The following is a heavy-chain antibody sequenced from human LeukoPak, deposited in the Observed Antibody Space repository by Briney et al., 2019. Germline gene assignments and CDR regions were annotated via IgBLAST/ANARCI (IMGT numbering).Heavy chain of an antibody. J-gene: IGHJ3*02. Sequence: GGSLRLSCAASGFTFSSYNMNWVRQAPGKGLEWVSSISSSSSYIYYADSVRGRFTISRDNARNSLSVQMNSLKAEDTAVYYCARSGTYCNGGNCYNDAVDIWGQGTMLTVSS. CDR2: ISSSSSYI. CDR3: ARSGTYCNGGNCYNDAVDI. V-gene: IGHV3-21*01. CDR1: GFTFSSYN. D-gene: IGHD2-15*01.